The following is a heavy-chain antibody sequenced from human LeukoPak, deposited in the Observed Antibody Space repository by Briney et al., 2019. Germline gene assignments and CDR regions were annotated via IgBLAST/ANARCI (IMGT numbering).Heavy chain of an antibody. CDR3: ARDRIPRSYDY. CDR1: GYSISRGYY. Sequence: SGTLSVTCTVSGYSISRGYYWGWIRQPPGKGREGIGIFYHSGTTYYNPTLKSPVTISVDTSKNKFSLKLSPVTAADTAVYYRARDRIPRSYDYWGQGTLVTVSS. J-gene: IGHJ4*02. CDR2: FYHSGTT. D-gene: IGHD2-21*01. V-gene: IGHV4-38-2*02.